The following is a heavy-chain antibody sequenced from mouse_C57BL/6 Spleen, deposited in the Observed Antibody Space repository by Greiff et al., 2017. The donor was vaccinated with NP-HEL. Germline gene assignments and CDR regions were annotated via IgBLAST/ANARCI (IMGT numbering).Heavy chain of an antibody. CDR2: IYWDDDK. Sequence: QVTLKVSGPGILQSSQTLSLTCSFSGFSMSTSGMGVSWIRQPSGKGLEWLAHIYWDDDKRYNPSPKSPLTISKDTSRTQVFLKITSVDTADTATYYCARREAITTVVKDWYFDVWGTGTTVTVSS. V-gene: IGHV8-12*01. CDR1: GFSMSTSGMG. CDR3: ARREAITTVVKDWYFDV. J-gene: IGHJ1*03. D-gene: IGHD1-1*01.